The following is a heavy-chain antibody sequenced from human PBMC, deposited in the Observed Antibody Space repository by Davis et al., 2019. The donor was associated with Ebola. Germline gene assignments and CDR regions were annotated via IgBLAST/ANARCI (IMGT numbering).Heavy chain of an antibody. CDR1: GYTFTSYA. V-gene: IGHV1-3*01. CDR3: ARRVGARSGFDY. D-gene: IGHD1-26*01. J-gene: IGHJ4*02. CDR2: INAGNGNT. Sequence: AASVKVSCKASGYTFTSYAMHWVRQAPGQRLEWMGWINAGNGNTKYSQKFQGRVTMTRNTSISTAYMELSSLRSEDTAVYYCARRVGARSGFDYWGQGTLVTVSS.